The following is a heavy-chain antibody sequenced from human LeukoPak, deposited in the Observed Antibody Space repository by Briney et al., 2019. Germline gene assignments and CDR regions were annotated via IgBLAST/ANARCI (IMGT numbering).Heavy chain of an antibody. CDR2: INAGNDNT. CDR1: GYTFTTWN. Sequence: ASVTVSCKASGYTFTTWNIHWVRQAPGQRLEWMGWINAGNDNTQYSQNFQARVTITRDTSASTVYMQLSSLRSEDTAVYYCARGLYDILTGSTYFDYWGLGTLVTVSS. J-gene: IGHJ4*02. CDR3: ARGLYDILTGSTYFDY. D-gene: IGHD3-9*01. V-gene: IGHV1-3*01.